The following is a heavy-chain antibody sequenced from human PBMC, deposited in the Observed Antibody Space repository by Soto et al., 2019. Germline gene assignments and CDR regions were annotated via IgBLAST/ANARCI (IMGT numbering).Heavy chain of an antibody. J-gene: IGHJ4*02. CDR2: TKNIGNNYAT. V-gene: IGHV3-72*01. D-gene: IGHD5-12*01. CDR1: GFTISDHF. Sequence: EVQVVESGGGLVQPGGSLGLSSAASGFTISDHFIDWVRQAPGKGLEWVGRTKNIGNNYATEYAASVKGRFTISRDDSRNSVYLYMNRLKSEDTAVYFCARGGNEYRYWGQGTLVTVSS. CDR3: ARGGNEYRY.